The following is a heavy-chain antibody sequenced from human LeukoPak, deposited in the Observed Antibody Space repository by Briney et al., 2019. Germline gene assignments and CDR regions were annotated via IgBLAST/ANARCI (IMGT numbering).Heavy chain of an antibody. D-gene: IGHD6-19*01. CDR1: GYTFTSYG. J-gene: IGHJ4*02. CDR3: ARDGIAVAGTYTKSNFDY. Sequence: ASVKVSCTASGYTFTSYGISWVRQAPGQGLEWMGWISAYNGNTNYAQKLQGRVTMTTDTSTSTAYMELRSLRSDDTAVYYCARDGIAVAGTYTKSNFDYWGQGTLVTVSS. CDR2: ISAYNGNT. V-gene: IGHV1-18*01.